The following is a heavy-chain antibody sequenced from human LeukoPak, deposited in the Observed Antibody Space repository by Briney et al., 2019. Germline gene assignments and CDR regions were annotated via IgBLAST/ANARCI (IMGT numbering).Heavy chain of an antibody. CDR2: ISSSGSTI. Sequence: GGSLRLSCAASGFTFSDYYMSWIRQAPGKGLEWVSYISSSGSTIYYADSVKGRFTTSRDNSKNTLYLQMNSLRAEDTAVYYCAKEKPLAYCGGDCYPIYFDYWGQGTLVTVSS. J-gene: IGHJ4*02. D-gene: IGHD2-21*02. CDR1: GFTFSDYY. V-gene: IGHV3-11*01. CDR3: AKEKPLAYCGGDCYPIYFDY.